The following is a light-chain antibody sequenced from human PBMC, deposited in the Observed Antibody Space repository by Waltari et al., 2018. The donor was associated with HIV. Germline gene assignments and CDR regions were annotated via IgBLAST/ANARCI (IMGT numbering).Light chain of an antibody. CDR3: SAWDDNLKGVV. J-gene: IGLJ2*01. Sequence: QSVLTQPPSVSGAPRQRVTISCSGGSSHIGNYGVTRYQQIPGRPPRPLIPYNDLLPSGVSDRFPGSKSGTSAPLGISGLQSEDEATYYCSAWDDNLKGVVFGGVTRLTVL. CDR1: SSHIGNYG. V-gene: IGLV1-36*01. CDR2: YND.